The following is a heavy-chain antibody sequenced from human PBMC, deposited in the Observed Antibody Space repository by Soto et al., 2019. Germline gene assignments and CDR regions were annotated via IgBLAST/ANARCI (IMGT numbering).Heavy chain of an antibody. CDR1: GFTFSSYE. J-gene: IGHJ6*02. CDR3: ARAPAGHYYGMHV. Sequence: GGSLRLSCAASGFTFSSYEMNWVRQAPGKGLEWVSYISSSGSTIYYADSVKGRFTISRDNAKNSLYLQMNSLRAEDTAVYYCARAPAGHYYGMHVWGQATTVTVTS. V-gene: IGHV3-48*03. CDR2: ISSSGSTI.